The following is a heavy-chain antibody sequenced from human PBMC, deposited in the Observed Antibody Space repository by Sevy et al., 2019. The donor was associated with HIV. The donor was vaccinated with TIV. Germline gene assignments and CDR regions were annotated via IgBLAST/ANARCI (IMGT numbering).Heavy chain of an antibody. Sequence: GESLKISCKASGYSFSNYYIGWVRQMPGKGLEWMGMIYPGDSDTRYTPSFQDQVTISADKSFSTAYLQWSSLKASDTAMYYCARRAFPGKSYRDYCSDYWGQGTQVTVSS. CDR1: GYSFSNYY. D-gene: IGHD4-17*01. CDR3: ARRAFPGKSYRDYCSDY. J-gene: IGHJ4*02. V-gene: IGHV5-51*01. CDR2: IYPGDSDT.